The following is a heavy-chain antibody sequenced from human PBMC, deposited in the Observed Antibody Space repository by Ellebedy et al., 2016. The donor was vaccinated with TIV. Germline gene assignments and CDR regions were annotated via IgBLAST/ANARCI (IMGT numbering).Heavy chain of an antibody. CDR1: GCSLSRNY. Sequence: SETLSLXXTVSGCSLSRNYWSWIRQPPGKGLEWIGDIYYNGRTNYNPSLKSRVTISLLTSKNQFSLKLTSVTAADTAVYYCARDRMYYYDSSGSYSYYGMDVWGQGTTVTVSS. D-gene: IGHD3-22*01. V-gene: IGHV4-59*01. CDR2: IYYNGRT. CDR3: ARDRMYYYDSSGSYSYYGMDV. J-gene: IGHJ6*02.